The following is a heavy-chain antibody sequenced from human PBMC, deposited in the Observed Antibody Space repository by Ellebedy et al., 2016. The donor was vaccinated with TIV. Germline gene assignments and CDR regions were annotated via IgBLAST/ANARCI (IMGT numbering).Heavy chain of an antibody. CDR2: INPKSGGT. V-gene: IGHV1-2*02. Sequence: AASVKVSCKASGYTFTSRGISWVRQAPGQGLEWMGWINPKSGGTNYAQKFQDRVTMPRDTSIRTAYMELSRLRSDDTAVYYCARVRSRNYYDSGDYSDAFDIWGQGTMVTVSS. D-gene: IGHD3-22*01. CDR1: GYTFTSRG. CDR3: ARVRSRNYYDSGDYSDAFDI. J-gene: IGHJ3*02.